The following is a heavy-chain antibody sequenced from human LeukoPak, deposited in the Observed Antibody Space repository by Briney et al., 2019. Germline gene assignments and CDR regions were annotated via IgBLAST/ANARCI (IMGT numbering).Heavy chain of an antibody. Sequence: PSETLSLTCTVSGGSISSYYWSWIRQPPGRGLEWIGYIYYSGSTNYNPSLKSRVTISVDTSKNQFSLKLSSVTAADTAVYYCARHDWLGRAVAGKLWRAFDIWGQGTMVTVSS. CDR3: ARHDWLGRAVAGKLWRAFDI. V-gene: IGHV4-59*08. D-gene: IGHD6-19*01. J-gene: IGHJ3*02. CDR2: IYYSGST. CDR1: GGSISSYY.